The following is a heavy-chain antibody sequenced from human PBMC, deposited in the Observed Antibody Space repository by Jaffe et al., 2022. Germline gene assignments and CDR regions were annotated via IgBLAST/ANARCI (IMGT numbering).Heavy chain of an antibody. J-gene: IGHJ4*02. CDR1: GFTFSSYG. V-gene: IGHV3-30*02. Sequence: QVQLVESGGGVVQPGGSLRLSCAASGFTFSSYGMHWVRQAPGKGLEWVAFIRYDGSNKYYADSVKGRFTISRDNSKNTLYLQMNSLRAEDTAVYYCAKDSLYYYGSGSYYSSWGYYFDYWGQGTLVTVSS. CDR2: IRYDGSNK. CDR3: AKDSLYYYGSGSYYSSWGYYFDY. D-gene: IGHD3-10*01.